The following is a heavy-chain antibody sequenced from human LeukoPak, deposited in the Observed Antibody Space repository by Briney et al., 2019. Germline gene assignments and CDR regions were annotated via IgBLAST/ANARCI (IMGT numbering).Heavy chain of an antibody. J-gene: IGHJ4*02. CDR3: AKDVEYSNSWLDY. D-gene: IGHD6-13*01. Sequence: GKSLRLSCAASGFTFSSYAMHWVRQAPGKGLEWVIVLSYDGTNEYSADSVKGRFTISRDNAKNSLYLQMNSLRAEDTALYYCAKDVEYSNSWLDYWGQGTLVTVSS. V-gene: IGHV3-30*18. CDR1: GFTFSSYA. CDR2: LSYDGTNE.